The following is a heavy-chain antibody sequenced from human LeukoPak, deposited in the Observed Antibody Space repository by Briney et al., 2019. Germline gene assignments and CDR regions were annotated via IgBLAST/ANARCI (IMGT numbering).Heavy chain of an antibody. V-gene: IGHV4-39*07. CDR3: ARGGTSVI. J-gene: IGHJ4*02. Sequence: SETLSLTCTVPGGSISSSSYYWGWIRQPPGKGLEGIGRIYYSGSTYYNPSPKSRVPISVDTSKNQFSLKLSSVTAADTAVYYCARGGTSVIGGQGTLVTVSS. CDR2: IYYSGST. CDR1: GGSISSSSYY. D-gene: IGHD2-21*01.